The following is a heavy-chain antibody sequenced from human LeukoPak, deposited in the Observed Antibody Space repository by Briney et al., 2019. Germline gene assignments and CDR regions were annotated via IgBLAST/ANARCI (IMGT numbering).Heavy chain of an antibody. D-gene: IGHD4-17*01. CDR2: ISWNSGSI. J-gene: IGHJ2*01. CDR1: GFTFDDYA. CDR3: AKDWDGDYAYWYFDL. Sequence: GGSLRLSCAASGFTFDDYAMHWVRQAPGKGLEWVSGISWNSGSIGYADSVKGRFTISRDNAKNSLYLQMNSLRAEDTALYYCAKDWDGDYAYWYFDLWGRGALVTVSS. V-gene: IGHV3-9*01.